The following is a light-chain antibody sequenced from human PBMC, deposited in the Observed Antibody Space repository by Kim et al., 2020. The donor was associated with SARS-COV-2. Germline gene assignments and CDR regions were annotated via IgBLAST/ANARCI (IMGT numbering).Light chain of an antibody. CDR2: GKY. V-gene: IGLV3-19*01. J-gene: IGLJ1*01. CDR3: NSRDRSGDHVF. CDR1: SLRNYY. Sequence: SSELTQDPAVSVALGQTVRLTCQGDSLRNYYATWYQQRPGQAPVLVLYGKYNRPSGIPDRFSGSASGNTASLTITGAQADDEADYYCNSRDRSGDHVFFG.